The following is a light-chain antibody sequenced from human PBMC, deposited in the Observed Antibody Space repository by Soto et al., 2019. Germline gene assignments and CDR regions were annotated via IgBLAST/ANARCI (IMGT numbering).Light chain of an antibody. J-gene: IGKJ1*01. V-gene: IGKV1-5*03. CDR3: EQYDTYPRT. CDR1: QSINSW. Sequence: DIQMTQSPSTLSASVGDRVTITCWASQSINSWLAWYQQKPGRAPNLLIYKASSLEGGVPSRFSGSGSGTEFTLIISSLQPDDSATYYCEQYDTYPRTFGQGTKVEIK. CDR2: KAS.